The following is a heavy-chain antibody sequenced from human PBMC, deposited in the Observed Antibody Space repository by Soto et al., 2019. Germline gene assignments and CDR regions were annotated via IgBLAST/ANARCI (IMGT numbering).Heavy chain of an antibody. D-gene: IGHD1-26*01. CDR2: IYPGDSDT. J-gene: IGHJ4*02. CDR1: GNIFSNNW. V-gene: IGHV5-51*01. CDR3: ARQVGGGYLSYFDY. Sequence: PGESLKISCKGSGNIFSNNWIGWVRQMPGKGLEWMGIIYPGDSDTRYSPSIQGQVTISADKSISTAYLQWSSLKASDTAMYYCARQVGGGYLSYFDYWGQGTLVTVSS.